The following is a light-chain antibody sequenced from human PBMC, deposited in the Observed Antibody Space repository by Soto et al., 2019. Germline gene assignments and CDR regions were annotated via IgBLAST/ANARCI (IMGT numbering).Light chain of an antibody. CDR1: SGDIGSYTY. CDR3: VSFAGGTYV. Sequence: QSALTQPASVSGSPGQSITISCTGTSGDIGSYTYVSWYQQYPGKAPKLMVYDVNRRPPGVPDRFFGSKSGNTASLTVSGLQAEDEADYYCVSFAGGTYVFGTGTKLTVL. J-gene: IGLJ1*01. V-gene: IGLV2-14*03. CDR2: DVN.